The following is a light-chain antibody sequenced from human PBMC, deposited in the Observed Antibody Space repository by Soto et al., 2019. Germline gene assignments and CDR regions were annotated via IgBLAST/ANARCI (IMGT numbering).Light chain of an antibody. Sequence: AVLITQXPSSLSXXXXXXVXXXFRXSQGVSTSLAWYQLKPGKAPKLLIYAASTLQSEVPSRFSGSGSGTDFTLTISCLQSEDFAVYYCQQYNKWPPITFGQGTRLEIK. CDR3: QQYNKWPPIT. J-gene: IGKJ5*01. CDR2: AAS. CDR1: QGVSTS. V-gene: IGKV1-8*01.